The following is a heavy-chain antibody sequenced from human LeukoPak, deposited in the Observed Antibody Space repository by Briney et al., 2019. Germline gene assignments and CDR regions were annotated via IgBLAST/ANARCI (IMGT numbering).Heavy chain of an antibody. D-gene: IGHD4/OR15-4a*01. CDR1: GYSFTDFF. V-gene: IGHV1-2*06. CDR2: INPSTGGT. J-gene: IGHJ5*02. Sequence: ASVKVSCKASGYSFTDFFIHWVRQAPGQGLEWMGRINPSTGGTNSAQRFQGRVTMTRDTSISSAYMELSSLRSDDTALYYCARGQQWADYNSFDPWGQGTLVTVSS. CDR3: ARGQQWADYNSFDP.